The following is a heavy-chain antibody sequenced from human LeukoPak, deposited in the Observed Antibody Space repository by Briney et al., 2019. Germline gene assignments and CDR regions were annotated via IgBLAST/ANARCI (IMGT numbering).Heavy chain of an antibody. CDR2: IIPIFGTA. Sequence: ASVKVSCKASGGTFSSYAISWVRQAPGQGLEWMGGIIPIFGTANYAQKFQGRVTMTRDTSTSTVYMELSSLRSEDTAVYYCARARYSSAWYDYWGQGTLVTVSS. CDR3: ARARYSSAWYDY. V-gene: IGHV1-69*05. J-gene: IGHJ4*02. D-gene: IGHD6-19*01. CDR1: GGTFSSYA.